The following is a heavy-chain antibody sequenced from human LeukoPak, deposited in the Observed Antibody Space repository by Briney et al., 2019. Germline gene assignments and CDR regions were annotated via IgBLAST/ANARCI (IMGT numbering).Heavy chain of an antibody. Sequence: GGSLRLSCAASGFTFSSYSMNWVRQAPGKGLEWVAFIRFDGSYNYYADSVRGRFTISRDNSKNTLYLQMNSLRAEDTAVYYCARDPPYYYDIYYYYMDVWGKGTTVTVSS. J-gene: IGHJ6*03. CDR2: IRFDGSYN. CDR3: ARDPPYYYDIYYYYMDV. CDR1: GFTFSSYS. D-gene: IGHD3-22*01. V-gene: IGHV3-30*02.